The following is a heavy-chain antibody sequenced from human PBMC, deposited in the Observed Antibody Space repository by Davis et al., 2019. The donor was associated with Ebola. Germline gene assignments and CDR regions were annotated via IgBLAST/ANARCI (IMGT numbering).Heavy chain of an antibody. CDR3: ARAENVLRYFDWLSIFDY. CDR1: GYTFTSYY. J-gene: IGHJ4*02. Sequence: AASVKVSCKASGYTFTSYYMHWVRQAPGQGLEWMGIINPSGGSTSYAQKFQGRVTITRDTSASTAYMELSSLRSEDTAVYYCARAENVLRYFDWLSIFDYWGQGTLVTVSS. V-gene: IGHV1-46*01. D-gene: IGHD3-9*01. CDR2: INPSGGST.